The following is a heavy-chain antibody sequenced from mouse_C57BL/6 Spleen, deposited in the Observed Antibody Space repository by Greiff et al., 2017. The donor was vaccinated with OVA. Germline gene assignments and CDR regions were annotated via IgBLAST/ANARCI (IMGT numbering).Heavy chain of an antibody. V-gene: IGHV14-2*01. Sequence: DVQLQESGAELVKPGASVKLSCTASGFNIKDYYMHWVKQRTEQGLEWIGRIDPEDGETKYAPKSQGKATITADTSSNTAYLQLSSLTSEDTAVYYGASPYYGSSYWYFDVWGTGTTVTVSS. CDR1: GFNIKDYY. J-gene: IGHJ1*03. CDR3: ASPYYGSSYWYFDV. CDR2: IDPEDGET. D-gene: IGHD1-1*01.